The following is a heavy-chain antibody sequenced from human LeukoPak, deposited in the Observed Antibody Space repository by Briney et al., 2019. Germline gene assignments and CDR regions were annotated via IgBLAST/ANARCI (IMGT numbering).Heavy chain of an antibody. J-gene: IGHJ3*02. Sequence: GGTLRLSCAASGFTFSNYGMSWVRQAPGKGLEWVANIKQDGSETYYVDSVKGRFTISRDNSKNSLFLQMNSLRAEDTALYYCARPKGSYSLDAFDIWGQGTMVTVSS. CDR2: IKQDGSET. D-gene: IGHD1-26*01. CDR3: ARPKGSYSLDAFDI. V-gene: IGHV3-7*01. CDR1: GFTFSNYG.